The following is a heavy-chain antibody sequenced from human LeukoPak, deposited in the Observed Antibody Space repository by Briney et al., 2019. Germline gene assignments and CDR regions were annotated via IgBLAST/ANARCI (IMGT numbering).Heavy chain of an antibody. CDR2: ISWNSGSI. J-gene: IGHJ4*02. CDR3: AKGLGYSYGSNLDY. V-gene: IGHV3-9*01. CDR1: GFTFDDYA. Sequence: GGSLRLSCAASGFTFDDYAMNWVRQAPGKGLEWVSGISWNSGSIGYADSVKGRFTISRDNAKNSLYLQMNSLRAEDTALYYCAKGLGYSYGSNLDYWGQGTLATVSS. D-gene: IGHD5-18*01.